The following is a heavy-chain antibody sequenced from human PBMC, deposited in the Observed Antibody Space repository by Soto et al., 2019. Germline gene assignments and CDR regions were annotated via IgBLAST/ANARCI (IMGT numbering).Heavy chain of an antibody. Sequence: EVQLVESGGGLVKPGGSLRLSCVASGFTFSNAWMNWVRQAPGKGLEWVGRIKSKTDGGTTDYAAPVKGRFTISRDDSKNTLYLQMNSLKTEDTAVYYCTTDPVTMIVVVPSSGWGQGTLVTVSS. D-gene: IGHD3-22*01. CDR1: GFTFSNAW. V-gene: IGHV3-15*07. CDR3: TTDPVTMIVVVPSSG. CDR2: IKSKTDGGTT. J-gene: IGHJ4*02.